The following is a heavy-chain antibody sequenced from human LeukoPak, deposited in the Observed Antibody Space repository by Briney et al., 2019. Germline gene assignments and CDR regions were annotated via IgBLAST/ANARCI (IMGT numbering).Heavy chain of an antibody. J-gene: IGHJ4*02. V-gene: IGHV3-30*18. Sequence: PGGSLRLSCEASGFTFSSYSIHWVRQAPGKGLEWVAVISYDGSNKYYADSVKGRFTISRDNSKNTLYLQMNSLRAEDTAVYYCAESLSSRGLIIPKTTRYFDYWGQGTLVTVSS. CDR1: GFTFSSYS. CDR3: AESLSSRGLIIPKTTRYFDY. D-gene: IGHD3-10*01. CDR2: ISYDGSNK.